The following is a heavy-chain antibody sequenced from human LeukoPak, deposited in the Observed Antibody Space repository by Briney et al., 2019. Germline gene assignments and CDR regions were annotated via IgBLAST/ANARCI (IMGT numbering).Heavy chain of an antibody. J-gene: IGHJ4*02. V-gene: IGHV4-61*01. CDR2: IYYSGST. Sequence: SETLSLTCTVSGGSISSSSYYWGWIRQPPGKGLEWIGYIYYSGSTNYNPSLKSRVTISVDTSKNQFSLKLSSVTAADTAVYYCARDIGEGYFDYWGQGTLVTVSS. CDR1: GGSISSSSYY. CDR3: ARDIGEGYFDY. D-gene: IGHD4-17*01.